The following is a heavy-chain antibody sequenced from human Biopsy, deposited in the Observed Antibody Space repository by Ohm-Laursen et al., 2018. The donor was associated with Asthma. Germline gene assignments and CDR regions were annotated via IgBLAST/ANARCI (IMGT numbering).Heavy chain of an antibody. Sequence: GPSVKVSCKASGYTFTSYALHWVRQAPGLRPEWMGRSNAGYGNTKYSQKFQGRLTITRDTSASTVYMKLSALTSEDTAVYFCAWPDMVASIFRVWGQGTLVTVSS. CDR1: GYTFTSYA. CDR3: AWPDMVASIFRV. V-gene: IGHV1-3*01. CDR2: SNAGYGNT. J-gene: IGHJ4*02. D-gene: IGHD3-3*01.